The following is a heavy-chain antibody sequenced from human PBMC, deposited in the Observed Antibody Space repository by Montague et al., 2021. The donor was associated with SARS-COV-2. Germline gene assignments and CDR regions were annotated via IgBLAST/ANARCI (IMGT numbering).Heavy chain of an antibody. CDR1: GDSISSSSYN. J-gene: IGHJ4*02. CDR2: VHYSGRP. V-gene: IGHV4-39*01. CDR3: TRHVHMTWPEPSPGFDX. Sequence: SETLSLTCTVSGDSISSSSYNWGWIRQPPGKGLEWIGSVHYSGRPYYNPSLKSRVTIYVYTSKNQLSLKLSSVTAADTAVYYCTRHVHMTWPEPSPGFDXWGQGTLVTVSS. D-gene: IGHD1-1*01.